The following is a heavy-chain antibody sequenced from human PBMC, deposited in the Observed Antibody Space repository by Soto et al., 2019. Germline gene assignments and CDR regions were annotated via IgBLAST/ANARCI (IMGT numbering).Heavy chain of an antibody. J-gene: IGHJ6*03. V-gene: IGHV4-34*01. CDR1: GELFSGFY. CDR2: IDHSGST. Sequence: SETLSLTCAVYGELFSGFYWSWIRQSPGKGLEWVGEIDHSGSTNYNPSLKSRVTISIDTSKKQFSLKLISVSAADTAVYYCARGRKRSIADPPYCYYMDVWGKGTTVTVSS. D-gene: IGHD6-6*01. CDR3: ARGRKRSIADPPYCYYMDV.